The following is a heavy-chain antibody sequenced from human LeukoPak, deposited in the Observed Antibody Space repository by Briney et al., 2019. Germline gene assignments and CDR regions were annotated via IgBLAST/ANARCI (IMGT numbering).Heavy chain of an antibody. D-gene: IGHD3-22*01. V-gene: IGHV3-23*01. CDR1: GFTFSSYA. Sequence: GGTLRLSCAASGFTFSSYAMSWVRQAAGKGLEWVSAISGSGSSTYYADSVKGRFTISRDNSKNTLYLQMNSLRAEDTAVYYCAKGRAGNYYYGSSDSWGQGTLVTVSS. CDR3: AKGRAGNYYYGSSDS. CDR2: ISGSGSST. J-gene: IGHJ5*01.